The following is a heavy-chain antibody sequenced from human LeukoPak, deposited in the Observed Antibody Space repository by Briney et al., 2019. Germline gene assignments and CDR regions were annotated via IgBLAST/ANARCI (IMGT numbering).Heavy chain of an antibody. CDR1: GGTFSSYA. CDR2: ISAYNGNT. Sequence: ASVKVSCKASGGTFSSYAISWVRQAPGQGLEWMGWISAYNGNTNYAQKLQGRVTMTTDTSTSTAYMELRSLRSDDTAVYYCARVGLWSGYNYYYYGMDVWGQGTTVTVSS. D-gene: IGHD3-3*01. J-gene: IGHJ6*02. V-gene: IGHV1-18*01. CDR3: ARVGLWSGYNYYYYGMDV.